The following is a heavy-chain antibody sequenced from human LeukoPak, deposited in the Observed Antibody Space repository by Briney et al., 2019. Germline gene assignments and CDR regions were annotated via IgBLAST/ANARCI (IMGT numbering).Heavy chain of an antibody. CDR2: IYYGGST. D-gene: IGHD3-16*01. Sequence: SETLSLTCSVSGDSITSYYWSWLRQPPGKGLEWIGHIYYGGSTNYKPSLKSRVTMSVDTSKNQISLKVTSVTAADTAVYYCARRGVMGGFDIWGQGTMVTVSS. V-gene: IGHV4-59*01. CDR1: GDSITSYY. J-gene: IGHJ3*02. CDR3: ARRGVMGGFDI.